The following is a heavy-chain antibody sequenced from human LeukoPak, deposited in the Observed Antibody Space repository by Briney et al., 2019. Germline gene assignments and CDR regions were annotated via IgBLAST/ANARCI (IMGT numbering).Heavy chain of an antibody. D-gene: IGHD3-3*01. Sequence: PGGSLRLSCAASGFTFSSYSMNWVRQAPGKGLEWVSHITASGTAMFYADSVKGRFTISRDNAKNSLYLQMNSLRDEDTAVYYCARVPAGSGYCLDYWGQGTLVTVSS. CDR3: ARVPAGSGYCLDY. CDR1: GFTFSSYS. J-gene: IGHJ4*02. V-gene: IGHV3-48*02. CDR2: ITASGTAM.